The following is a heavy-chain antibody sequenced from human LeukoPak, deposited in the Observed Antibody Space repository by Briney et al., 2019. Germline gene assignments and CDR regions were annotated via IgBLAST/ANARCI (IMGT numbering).Heavy chain of an antibody. Sequence: GGSLRLSCAASGFTVSSSYVSWVRQAPGKGLEWVSLIYSGGSTYYPDSVRGRFTTSRDNSKNTMFLQMNSLRAEDTAVYYCARVIAARHFDYWGQGTLVTVSS. CDR2: IYSGGST. V-gene: IGHV3-66*01. CDR1: GFTVSSSY. CDR3: ARVIAARHFDY. D-gene: IGHD6-6*01. J-gene: IGHJ4*02.